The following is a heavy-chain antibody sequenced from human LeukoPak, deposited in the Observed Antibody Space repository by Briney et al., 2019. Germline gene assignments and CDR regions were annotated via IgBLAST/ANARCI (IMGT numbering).Heavy chain of an antibody. V-gene: IGHV3-64*01. CDR2: ISSNGGST. CDR1: GFTFSSYA. Sequence: GGSLRLSCAASGFTFSSYAMHWVRQAPGKGLEYVSAISSNGGSTYYANSVKGRFTISRDNSKNTLYLQMGSLRAEDMAVYYCARIGDPTGSYYYAFDIWGQGTLVTVSS. D-gene: IGHD1-26*01. CDR3: ARIGDPTGSYYYAFDI. J-gene: IGHJ3*02.